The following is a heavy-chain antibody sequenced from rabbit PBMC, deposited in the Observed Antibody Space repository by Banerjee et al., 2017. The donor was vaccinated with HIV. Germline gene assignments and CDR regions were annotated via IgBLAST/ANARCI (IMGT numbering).Heavy chain of an antibody. J-gene: IGHJ2*01. CDR3: ARNYVNVFDP. V-gene: IGHV1S45*01. CDR2: IDTNDGDT. CDR1: GFTLSSNW. D-gene: IGHD1-1*01. Sequence: QEQLEESGGGLVKPEGSLTLTCTASGFTLSSNWICWVRQAPGKGLEWIACIDTNDGDTDYANWPKGRFTISRASSTTVTLQMTSLTAADTATYFCARNYVNVFDPWGPGTLVTVS.